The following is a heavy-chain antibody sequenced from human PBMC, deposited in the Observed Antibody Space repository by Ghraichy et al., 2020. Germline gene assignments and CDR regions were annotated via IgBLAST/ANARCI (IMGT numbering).Heavy chain of an antibody. CDR2: IKQDGSEK. J-gene: IGHJ6*02. D-gene: IGHD6-13*01. CDR1: GFTFSSYW. Sequence: GGSLRLSCAASGFTFSSYWMSWVRQAPGKGLEWVANIKQDGSEKYYVDSVKGRFTISRDNAKNSLYLQMNSLRAEDTAVYYCARTATEAAGLYYYGMDVWGQGTTVTVSS. CDR3: ARTATEAAGLYYYGMDV. V-gene: IGHV3-7*03.